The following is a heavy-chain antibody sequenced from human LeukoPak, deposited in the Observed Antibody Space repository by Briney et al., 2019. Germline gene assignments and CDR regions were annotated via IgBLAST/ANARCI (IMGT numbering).Heavy chain of an antibody. J-gene: IGHJ4*02. Sequence: SETLSLTCAVYGGSFSDYYWSWIRQPPGKGLEWIGEINHSGSTSYSPSLKSRVTISVDTSKSQFSLKVTSVTAADTAVYYCARGAHCGGDCYSFDYWGQGTLVTVSS. D-gene: IGHD2-21*02. V-gene: IGHV4-34*01. CDR1: GGSFSDYY. CDR3: ARGAHCGGDCYSFDY. CDR2: INHSGST.